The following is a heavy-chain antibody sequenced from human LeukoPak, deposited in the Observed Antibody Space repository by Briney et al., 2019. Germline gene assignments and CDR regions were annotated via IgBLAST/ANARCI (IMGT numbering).Heavy chain of an antibody. CDR1: GFTFSSYE. CDR3: ARESGRGGYNLLDF. V-gene: IGHV3-48*03. Sequence: GGSLRLSCAASGFTFSSYEMNWVRQAPGKGLVWVSYISSSGSTIYYADSVKGRFTISRDNAKNSLYLQMNSLRDEDTAVYYCARESGRGGYNLLDFWGQGTLVTVSS. D-gene: IGHD5-24*01. J-gene: IGHJ4*02. CDR2: ISSSGSTI.